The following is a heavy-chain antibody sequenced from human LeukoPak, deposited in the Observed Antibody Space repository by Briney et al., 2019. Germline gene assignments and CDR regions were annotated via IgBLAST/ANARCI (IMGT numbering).Heavy chain of an antibody. Sequence: PGGSLRLSCAASGFTFSSYGMHWVRQAPGKGLEWVAFIRYDGSNKYYADSVKGRFTISRDNSKNTLYLQMNSLRAEDTAVYYCARHTGSSYYFDYWGQGTLVTVSS. V-gene: IGHV3-30*02. J-gene: IGHJ4*02. CDR3: ARHTGSSYYFDY. CDR1: GFTFSSYG. D-gene: IGHD2-8*02. CDR2: IRYDGSNK.